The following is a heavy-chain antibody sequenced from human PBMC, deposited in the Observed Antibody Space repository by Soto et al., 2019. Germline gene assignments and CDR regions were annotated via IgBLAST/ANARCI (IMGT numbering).Heavy chain of an antibody. D-gene: IGHD5-18*01. CDR3: ARGYSYGYAHYYYYYMDV. Sequence: PSETLSLTCTVSCGSISSYYWSWIRQPPGKGLEWIGYIYYSGSTNYNPSLKSRVTISVDTSKNQFSLKLSSVTAADTAVYYCARGYSYGYAHYYYYYMDVWGKGTTVTVPS. J-gene: IGHJ6*03. CDR2: IYYSGST. V-gene: IGHV4-59*01. CDR1: CGSISSYY.